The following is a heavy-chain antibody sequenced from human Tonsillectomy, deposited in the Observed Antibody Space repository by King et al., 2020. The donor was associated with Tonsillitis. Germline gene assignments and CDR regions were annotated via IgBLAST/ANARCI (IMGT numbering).Heavy chain of an antibody. J-gene: IGHJ4*02. V-gene: IGHV3-49*05. Sequence: QLVQFGGGLVKPGRSLRLSCTASGFTFGDYAMSWFRQAPGKGLEWVGFIRRKAYGGTTEYAASVKGRFTISRDDSNSIAYLQMNSLKTEDTAVYYCTRVATEVDFDYWGQGTLVTVSS. CDR1: GFTFGDYA. CDR2: IRRKAYGGTT. CDR3: TRVATEVDFDY. D-gene: IGHD2-15*01.